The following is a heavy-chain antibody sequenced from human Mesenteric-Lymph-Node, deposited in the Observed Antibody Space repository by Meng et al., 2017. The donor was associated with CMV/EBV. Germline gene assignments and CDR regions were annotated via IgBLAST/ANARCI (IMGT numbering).Heavy chain of an antibody. D-gene: IGHD2-8*01. V-gene: IGHV3-21*01. CDR1: GFTFSSYS. CDR3: ARDKGHCTNGVCYGPAYYFDY. Sequence: GESLKISCAASGFTFSSYSMNWVRQAPGKGLEWVSSISSSSSYIYYADSVKGRFTISRDNAKNSLYLQMNSLRAEDTAVYYCARDKGHCTNGVCYGPAYYFDYWGQGTLVTVSS. CDR2: ISSSSSYI. J-gene: IGHJ4*02.